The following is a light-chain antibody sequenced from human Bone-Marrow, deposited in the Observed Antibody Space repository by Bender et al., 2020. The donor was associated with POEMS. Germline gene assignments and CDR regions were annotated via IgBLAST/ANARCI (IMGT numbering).Light chain of an antibody. V-gene: IGLV1-40*01. J-gene: IGLJ3*02. CDR2: GYN. Sequence: QSVLTQPPSASGAPGQRVTISCTGSSSNTGSGYDINWYQHLPGTAPKLLIYGYNNRPSGVPDRFSASKSGTSVSLAITGLQAEDEGDYYCQSYDNSLGGWVFGGGTKLTVL. CDR3: QSYDNSLGGWV. CDR1: SSNTGSGYD.